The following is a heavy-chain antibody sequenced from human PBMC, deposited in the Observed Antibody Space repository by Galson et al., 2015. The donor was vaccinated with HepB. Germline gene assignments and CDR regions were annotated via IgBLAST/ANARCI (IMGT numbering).Heavy chain of an antibody. V-gene: IGHV1-46*01. CDR1: GYTFTSYY. J-gene: IGHJ4*02. CDR3: ARVQGYSSSWSSVDDDY. D-gene: IGHD6-13*01. Sequence: SVKVSCKASGYTFTSYYMHWVRQAPGQGLEWMGIINPSGGSTSYAQKFQGRVTMTRDTSTSTVYMELSSLRSEDTAVYYCARVQGYSSSWSSVDDDYWGQGTLVTVSS. CDR2: INPSGGST.